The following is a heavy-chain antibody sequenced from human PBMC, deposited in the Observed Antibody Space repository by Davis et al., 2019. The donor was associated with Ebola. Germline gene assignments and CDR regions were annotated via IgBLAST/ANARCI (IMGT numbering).Heavy chain of an antibody. Sequence: SETLSLTCTVSGGSISSGDYYWSWIRQPPGKGLEWIGEINRSGSTNYNPSLKSRVTISVDTSKNQFSLKLSSVTAADTAVYYCARGGSWMLLYYYYGMDVWGQGTTVTVSS. J-gene: IGHJ6*02. CDR1: GGSISSGDYY. CDR3: ARGGSWMLLYYYYGMDV. V-gene: IGHV4-39*07. D-gene: IGHD3-16*01. CDR2: INRSGST.